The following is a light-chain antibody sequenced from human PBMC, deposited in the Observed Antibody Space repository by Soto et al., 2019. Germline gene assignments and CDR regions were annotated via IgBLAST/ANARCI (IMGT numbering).Light chain of an antibody. CDR3: SSYAGNNIYYV. CDR2: EVS. V-gene: IGLV2-8*01. J-gene: IGLJ1*01. CDR1: SNDVGGYNF. Sequence: QSVLTQPPSASGSPGQSVTISCTGTSNDVGGYNFVSWYQQHPGKAPKLMIFEVSKRPSGVPDHFSGSKSGSTASLTVSGLQAEDEADYYCSSYAGNNIYYVFGTGTKVTVL.